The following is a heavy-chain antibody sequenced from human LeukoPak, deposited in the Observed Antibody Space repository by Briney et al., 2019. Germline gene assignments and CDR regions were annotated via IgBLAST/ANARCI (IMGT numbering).Heavy chain of an antibody. CDR2: INHSGST. Sequence: SETLSLTCAVYGGSFSGYYWSWIRQPPGKGLEWIGEINHSGSTNYNPSLKSRGTISVDTSKNQFSLKLSSVTAADTAVYYCARKGGGQLVNTRRWFDPWGQGTLVTVSS. D-gene: IGHD6-13*01. J-gene: IGHJ5*02. CDR3: ARKGGGQLVNTRRWFDP. V-gene: IGHV4-34*01. CDR1: GGSFSGYY.